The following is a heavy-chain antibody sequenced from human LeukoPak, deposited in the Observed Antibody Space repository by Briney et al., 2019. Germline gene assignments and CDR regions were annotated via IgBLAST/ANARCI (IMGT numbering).Heavy chain of an antibody. CDR2: IYHSGST. CDR3: ARDGGLSGSYYSVFGYYYYYMDV. Sequence: SETLSLTCTVSGGSISSSSYYWGWIRQPPGKGLEWIGSIYHSGSTYYNPSLKSRVTISVDTSKNQFSLKLSSVTAADTAVYYCARDGGLSGSYYSVFGYYYYYMDVWGKGTTVTVSS. J-gene: IGHJ6*03. CDR1: GGSISSSSYY. V-gene: IGHV4-39*07. D-gene: IGHD1-26*01.